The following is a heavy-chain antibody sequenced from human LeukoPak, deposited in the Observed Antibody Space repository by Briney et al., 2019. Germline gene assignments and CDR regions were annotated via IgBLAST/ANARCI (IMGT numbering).Heavy chain of an antibody. Sequence: GGSLRLSCAASGFTFSSYSMNWVRQAPGKGLEWVSSISSSSSYIYYADSVKGRFTISRDNAKRSLYMQMNSVIAEETAVYYCAREARYSSSWAIYFDYWGQGTLVTVSS. CDR2: ISSSSSYI. J-gene: IGHJ4*02. D-gene: IGHD6-13*01. CDR1: GFTFSSYS. V-gene: IGHV3-21*01. CDR3: AREARYSSSWAIYFDY.